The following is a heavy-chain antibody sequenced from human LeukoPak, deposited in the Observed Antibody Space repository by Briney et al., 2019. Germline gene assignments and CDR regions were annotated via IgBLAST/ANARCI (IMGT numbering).Heavy chain of an antibody. CDR2: MYHSGST. D-gene: IGHD6-19*01. Sequence: PSETLSLTCAVSGYSINSGYYWGWIRQPPGKGLEWIGSMYHSGSTYYNPSLKSRVTISVDTSKNEFSLKLSSVTAADTAVYYCARAASIAVASPGTFDYWGQGTLVTVSS. CDR1: GYSINSGYY. V-gene: IGHV4-38-2*01. CDR3: ARAASIAVASPGTFDY. J-gene: IGHJ4*02.